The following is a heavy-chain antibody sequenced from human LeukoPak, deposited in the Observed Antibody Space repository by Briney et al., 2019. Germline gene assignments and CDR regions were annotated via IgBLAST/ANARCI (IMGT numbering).Heavy chain of an antibody. J-gene: IGHJ5*02. Sequence: VKVSCKASGYTFTGYYMHWVRQAPGQGLEWMGWINPNSGGTNYAQKFQGRVTMTRDTSISTAYMELSRLRSDDTAVYYCARTTRLYYYGSGSGLNWFDPWGQGTLVTVSS. CDR3: ARTTRLYYYGSGSGLNWFDP. V-gene: IGHV1-2*02. CDR1: GYTFTGYY. D-gene: IGHD3-10*01. CDR2: INPNSGGT.